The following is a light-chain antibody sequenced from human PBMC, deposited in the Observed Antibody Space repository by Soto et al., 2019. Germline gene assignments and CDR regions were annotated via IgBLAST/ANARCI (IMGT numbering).Light chain of an antibody. V-gene: IGLV2-14*01. CDR3: SSYTSSSTLVV. CDR1: SSDVGGYNY. Sequence: QSALTQPASVSGSPGQSITMSGTGTSSDVGGYNYVSWYQQHPGKAPKFMIYEVSNRPSGVSNRFSGSKSGNTASLTISGLQAEDEADYYCSSYTSSSTLVVFGGGTKLTVL. CDR2: EVS. J-gene: IGLJ2*01.